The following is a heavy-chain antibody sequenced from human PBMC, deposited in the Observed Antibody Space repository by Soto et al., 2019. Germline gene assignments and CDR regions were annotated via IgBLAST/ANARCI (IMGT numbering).Heavy chain of an antibody. CDR1: GGSISSYY. Sequence: SETLSLTCTVSGGSISSYYWSWIRQPPGKGLEWIGYIYYSGSTNYNPSLKSRVTISVDTSKNQFYLKLSSVTAADTAVYYCARRRAIGGFDSFDPWGQGTLVTVSS. CDR2: IYYSGST. D-gene: IGHD1-26*01. V-gene: IGHV4-59*08. CDR3: ARRRAIGGFDSFDP. J-gene: IGHJ5*02.